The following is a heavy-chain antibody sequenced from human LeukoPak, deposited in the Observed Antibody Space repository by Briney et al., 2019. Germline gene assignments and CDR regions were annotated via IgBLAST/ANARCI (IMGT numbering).Heavy chain of an antibody. CDR3: ARSFRSYDILTGYQYYFDY. Sequence: ASVKVSCKASGYTFTGYYMHWVRQAPGQGLEWMGWINPNSGGTNYAQKFQGWVTMTRDTSISTAYMELSRLRSDDTAVYYCARSFRSYDILTGYQYYFDYWGQGTLVTVSS. CDR2: INPNSGGT. J-gene: IGHJ4*02. D-gene: IGHD3-9*01. V-gene: IGHV1-2*04. CDR1: GYTFTGYY.